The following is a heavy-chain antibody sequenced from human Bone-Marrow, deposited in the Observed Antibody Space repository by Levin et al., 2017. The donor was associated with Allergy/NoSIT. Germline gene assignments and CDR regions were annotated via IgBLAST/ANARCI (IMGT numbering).Heavy chain of an antibody. CDR1: GFAFSSYG. CDR3: AKDRGSYYFDY. J-gene: IGHJ4*02. Sequence: LSLTCAASGFAFSSYGMHWVRQAPGKGLEWVALISFDGGNKYYADSVKGRFTSSRDNSKNMVYLQMNSLRAEDTAVYFCAKDRGSYYFDYWGQGALVTVSS. V-gene: IGHV3-30*18. CDR2: ISFDGGNK.